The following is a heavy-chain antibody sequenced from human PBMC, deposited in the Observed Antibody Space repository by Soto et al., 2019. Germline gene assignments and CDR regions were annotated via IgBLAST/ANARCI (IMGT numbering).Heavy chain of an antibody. Sequence: QVQLQASGPGLVKPSQTRALTSTGSGGSISRGEYYWSWSLQPPGSAPTWIGYSDYSGSTYYNPSLRSLLTLSVYTSKTQSSRKPSSVTATGSTVYYCASSGDVGYSYGYVFPGYYYYGRDVCGEGTTVIV. V-gene: IGHV4-30-4*01. J-gene: IGHJ6*02. D-gene: IGHD5-18*01. CDR3: ASSGDVGYSYGYVFPGYYYYGRDV. CDR2: SDYSGST. CDR1: GGSISRGEYY.